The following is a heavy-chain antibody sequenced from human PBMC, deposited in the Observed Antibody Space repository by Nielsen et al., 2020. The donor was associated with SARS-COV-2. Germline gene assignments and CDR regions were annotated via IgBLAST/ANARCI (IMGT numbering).Heavy chain of an antibody. CDR1: GFTCSSYG. CDR2: ISYDGSNK. J-gene: IGHJ4*02. CDR3: AKDPGYSSSWYGDDFDY. V-gene: IGHV3-30*18. Sequence: GGSLRLSCAASGFTCSSYGMHWVRQAPGKGLEWVAVISYDGSNKYYADSVKGRFTISRDNSKNTLYLQMNSLRAEDTAVYYCAKDPGYSSSWYGDDFDYWGQGTLVTVSS. D-gene: IGHD6-13*01.